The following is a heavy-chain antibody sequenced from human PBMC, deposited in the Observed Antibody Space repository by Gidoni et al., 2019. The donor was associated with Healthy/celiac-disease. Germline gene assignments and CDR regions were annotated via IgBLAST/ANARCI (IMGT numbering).Heavy chain of an antibody. V-gene: IGHV4-34*01. J-gene: IGHJ6*02. CDR1: GGSFSGYF. D-gene: IGHD4-17*01. CDR2: INHSGST. CDR3: ARGPHYGGNSIYYYYGMDV. Sequence: QVQLQQWGAGLLNPSEPLSLPCAAYGGSFSGYFWSWIRQPPGKGLEWIGEINHSGSTNYNPSLKSRVTISVDTSKNQFSLKLSSVTAADTAVYYCARGPHYGGNSIYYYYGMDVWGQGTTVTVSS.